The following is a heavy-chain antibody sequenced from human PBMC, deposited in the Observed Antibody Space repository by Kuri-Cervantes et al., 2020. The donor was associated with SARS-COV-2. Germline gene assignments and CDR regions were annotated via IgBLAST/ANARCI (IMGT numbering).Heavy chain of an antibody. CDR1: GYTFTSYA. J-gene: IGHJ5*02. Sequence: ASVKVSCKTSGYTFTSYAMRWVRQDPGQGLVWMGWINAGNGNTKYSQKFQGRVTITRDTSASTAYMELSSLRSEDTAVYYGARSFCSSTSGYERNRFDPWGQGTLVTVSS. CDR2: INAGNGNT. V-gene: IGHV1-3*01. D-gene: IGHD2-2*01. CDR3: ARSFCSSTSGYERNRFDP.